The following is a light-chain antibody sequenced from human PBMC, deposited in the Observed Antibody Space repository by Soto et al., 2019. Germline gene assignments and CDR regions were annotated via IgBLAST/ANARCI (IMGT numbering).Light chain of an antibody. CDR3: QSYDSGLRALYV. CDR2: GNN. CDR1: GSNIGAGYD. V-gene: IGLV1-40*01. Sequence: QSVLTQPPSVSGAPGQRVTICCTGSGSNIGAGYDVHWYQQLPGTAPKLLIYGNNNRPSGIPDRFSGSKSGTSASLAITGLQAGDEADYYCQSYDSGLRALYVFGTGTKLTVL. J-gene: IGLJ1*01.